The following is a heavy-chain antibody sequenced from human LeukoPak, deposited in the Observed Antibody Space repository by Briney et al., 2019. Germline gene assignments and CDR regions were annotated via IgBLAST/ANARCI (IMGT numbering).Heavy chain of an antibody. D-gene: IGHD2-21*02. J-gene: IGHJ3*01. V-gene: IGHV3-72*01. CDR3: ARAGLVVVTAKKSDAFDV. Sequence: GGSLRLSCAASGFTFDDYGMSWVRQAPGEGLEWVGRSRNKANSYTTEYAASVKGRFTISRDVSKDSLYLQMNSLKTEDTAVYYCARAGLVVVTAKKSDAFDVWGQGTMVTVSS. CDR2: SRNKANSYTT. CDR1: GFTFDDYG.